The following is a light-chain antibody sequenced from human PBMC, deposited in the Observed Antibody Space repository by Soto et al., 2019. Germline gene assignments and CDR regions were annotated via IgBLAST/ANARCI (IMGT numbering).Light chain of an antibody. CDR1: SSNIGSST. Sequence: QSVLTQPTSASGTPGQRVTISCSGSSSNIGSSTVHWYLQFPGTAPKLLLFNNRRPSGVPDRFSGSKSGTSASLAISGLQSEDEADYYCAAWDDSLKGWVFGGGTKLTVL. J-gene: IGLJ3*02. CDR2: NN. V-gene: IGLV1-44*01. CDR3: AAWDDSLKGWV.